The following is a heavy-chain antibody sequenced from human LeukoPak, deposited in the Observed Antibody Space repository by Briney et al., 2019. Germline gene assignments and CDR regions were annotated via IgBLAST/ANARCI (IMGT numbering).Heavy chain of an antibody. D-gene: IGHD2-21*01. J-gene: IGHJ6*03. CDR1: GLAFSSYA. Sequence: GGSLRLSCAASGLAFSSYAMSWVRQAPGKGLEWVSGISGSGGSTYYADSVKGRFTISRDNSNNTLYLQMNSLRAEDTAVYYCAEVPLTWLVRDYYYMDVWGKGTTVTVSS. V-gene: IGHV3-23*01. CDR3: AEVPLTWLVRDYYYMDV. CDR2: ISGSGGST.